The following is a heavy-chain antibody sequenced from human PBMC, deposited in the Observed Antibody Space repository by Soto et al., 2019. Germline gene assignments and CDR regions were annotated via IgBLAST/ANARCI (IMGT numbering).Heavy chain of an antibody. CDR1: GGSISSGGYY. Sequence: SETLSLTCTVSGGSISSGGYYLSWIRQHPGKGLEWIGYIYYSGITYYNPSLKSRVTISVDTSKNQFSLKLSSVTAADTAVYYCARDITRYGMDVWGQGTTVTVSS. V-gene: IGHV4-31*03. J-gene: IGHJ6*02. D-gene: IGHD2-2*01. CDR3: ARDITRYGMDV. CDR2: IYYSGIT.